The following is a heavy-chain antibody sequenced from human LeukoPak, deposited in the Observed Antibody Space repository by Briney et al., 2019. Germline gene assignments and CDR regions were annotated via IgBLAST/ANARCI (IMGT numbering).Heavy chain of an antibody. Sequence: PSETLSLTCTVSGGSISSYYWSWIRQPPGKGLEWIGYIYYSGSTNYNPSLKSRVTISVDTSKNQFSLKLSSVTAADTAVYYCARTYCSGGSCYFCDYWGQGTLVTVSS. D-gene: IGHD2-15*01. V-gene: IGHV4-59*08. CDR2: IYYSGST. J-gene: IGHJ4*02. CDR3: ARTYCSGGSCYFCDY. CDR1: GGSISSYY.